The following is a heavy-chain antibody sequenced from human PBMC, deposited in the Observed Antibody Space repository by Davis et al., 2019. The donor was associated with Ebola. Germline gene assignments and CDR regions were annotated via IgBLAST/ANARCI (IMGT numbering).Heavy chain of an antibody. V-gene: IGHV1-3*01. CDR2: INAGNGNT. CDR1: GYIFTSND. J-gene: IGHJ5*02. CDR3: ARDYWGTSSSFNWFDP. Sequence: AASVTVSCKASGYIFTSNDINWVRQATGQRLEWMGWINAGNGNTKYSQKFQGRLTITRDTSASTAYMELSNLRSEDTAVYYCARDYWGTSSSFNWFDPWGQGTLVTVSS. D-gene: IGHD6-6*01.